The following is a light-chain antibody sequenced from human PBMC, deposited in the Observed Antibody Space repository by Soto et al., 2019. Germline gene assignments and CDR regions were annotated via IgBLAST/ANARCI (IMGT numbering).Light chain of an antibody. CDR1: NIGSES. V-gene: IGLV3-21*02. CDR2: DDS. Sequence: SYELTQPPSVSVAPGQTARITCGGNNIGSESVHWYQQKPGQAPVVVVYDDSDRPSGIPERFSGSNSGNTATLTISRVEAGDEADYYCQVWDSRSEHVVFGGGTKLTVL. CDR3: QVWDSRSEHVV. J-gene: IGLJ2*01.